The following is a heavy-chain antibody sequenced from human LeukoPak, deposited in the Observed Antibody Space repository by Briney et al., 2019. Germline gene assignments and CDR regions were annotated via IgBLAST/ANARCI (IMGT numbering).Heavy chain of an antibody. Sequence: GGSLRLSCAASGFTFSSYAMTWVRPAPGKGLEWGSVISGDAGTTYYADAVKGRFTISRDNSKNTLYLQMNSLRAEDTAVYYCAKETERAFDLWGQGTMVTVSS. V-gene: IGHV3-23*01. J-gene: IGHJ3*01. D-gene: IGHD5-24*01. CDR3: AKETERAFDL. CDR1: GFTFSSYA. CDR2: ISGDAGTT.